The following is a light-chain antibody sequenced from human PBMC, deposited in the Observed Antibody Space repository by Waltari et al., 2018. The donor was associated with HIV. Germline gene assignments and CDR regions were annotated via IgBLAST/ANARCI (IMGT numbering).Light chain of an antibody. J-gene: IGLJ2*01. CDR2: EFT. V-gene: IGLV2-14*01. Sequence: QTALTQPASVSASPGQSITISCPGSSLDIGASKYISWYQQHPGKAPRLIIYEFTKRPSSVSNRFSGSKSANTASLTIFGLQTEDEADYYCSSFVTSTLELTFGGGTKLTVL. CDR3: SSFVTSTLELT. CDR1: SLDIGASKY.